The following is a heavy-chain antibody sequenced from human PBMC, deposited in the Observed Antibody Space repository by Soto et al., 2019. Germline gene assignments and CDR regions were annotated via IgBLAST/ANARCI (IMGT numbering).Heavy chain of an antibody. CDR2: INAGNGNT. CDR3: ARWQQNFDQ. J-gene: IGHJ4*02. V-gene: IGHV1-3*01. D-gene: IGHD6-13*01. CDR1: GYSFSNYI. Sequence: QVQFVQSGAEVKKPGASVKISCWASGYSFSNYIIHWVRQAPGQSLGGMGWINAGNGNTKYSQNFQDRVSITRDTSASTAYMELTRLTSEDTAVYYCARWQQNFDQWGQGTLLTVSS.